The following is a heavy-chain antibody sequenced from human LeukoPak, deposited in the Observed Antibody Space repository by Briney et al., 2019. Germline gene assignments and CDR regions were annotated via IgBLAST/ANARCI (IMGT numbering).Heavy chain of an antibody. V-gene: IGHV3-30*02. D-gene: IGHD2-2*01. CDR3: AKSSVVPTAMGNYYYYMDV. J-gene: IGHJ6*03. CDR1: GFTLSAHG. CDR2: IQYDGSDK. Sequence: PGGSLRLSCAASGFTLSAHGMNWVRQAPGKGLEWVAFIQYDGSDKYYADSVKGRFTISRDNTKNTLYMQMNSLRSEDTAVYFCAKSSVVPTAMGNYYYYMDVWGKGTTVTISS.